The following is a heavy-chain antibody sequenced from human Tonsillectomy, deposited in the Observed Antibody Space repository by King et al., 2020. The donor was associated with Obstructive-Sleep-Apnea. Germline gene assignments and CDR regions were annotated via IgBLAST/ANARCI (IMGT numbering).Heavy chain of an antibody. CDR1: GFSFSDHY. V-gene: IGHV3-72*01. J-gene: IGHJ4*02. D-gene: IGHD4-17*01. CDR2: IRNKVNSYTT. Sequence: VQLVESGGDSVQPGGSLRLSCAASGFSFSDHYMDWVRQVPGKGLEWVGRIRNKVNSYTTEYAASVKGRFTLSRDDSKNSLYLQMNSLKTEDTAVYYCARVRLAYGDFADFWGQGTLVTVSS. CDR3: ARVRLAYGDFADF.